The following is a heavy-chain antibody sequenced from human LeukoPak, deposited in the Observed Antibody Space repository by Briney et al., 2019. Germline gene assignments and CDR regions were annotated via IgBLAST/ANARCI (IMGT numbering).Heavy chain of an antibody. Sequence: GGSLRLSCSASGFTFSTYTMHWVRKAPGEGLGHVSDISSNGGNTHYAHSVKGSFTISRDNPKNTLYLKMRSLRAEDTAVYYCAQLQGPYFVYWGQGALVTVSS. V-gene: IGHV3-64D*06. J-gene: IGHJ4*02. CDR3: AQLQGPYFVY. CDR1: GFTFSTYT. D-gene: IGHD2-2*01. CDR2: ISSNGGNT.